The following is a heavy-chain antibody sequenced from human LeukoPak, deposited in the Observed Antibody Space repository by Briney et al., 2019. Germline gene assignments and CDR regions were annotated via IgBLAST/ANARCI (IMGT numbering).Heavy chain of an antibody. D-gene: IGHD1-14*01. V-gene: IGHV1-69*04. CDR3: AIAAAREVRTTPDSFDI. CDR2: IIPILGIA. CDR1: GGTFSSYA. J-gene: IGHJ3*02. Sequence: GASVKVSCKASGGTFSSYAISWVRQAPGQGLERMGRIIPILGIANYAQKFQGRVTITADKSTSTAYMELSSLRSEDTAVYYCAIAAAREVRTTPDSFDIWGQGTMVTVSS.